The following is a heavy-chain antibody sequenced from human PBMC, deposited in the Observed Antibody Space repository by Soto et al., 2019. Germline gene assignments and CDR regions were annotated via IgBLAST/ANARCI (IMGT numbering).Heavy chain of an antibody. CDR3: AKDRVGGTFYTPLGF. J-gene: IGHJ4*02. Sequence: PGGSLRLSCAASGFTFSNYAINWVRQSPGKGLEWVAVITYDGSNKYYADSVKGRFTISRDNSKNTLSLHLNTLKPEDTAVYHCAKDRVGGTFYTPLGFWGQGTLVTVSS. V-gene: IGHV3-30*18. CDR2: ITYDGSNK. CDR1: GFTFSNYA. D-gene: IGHD1-7*01.